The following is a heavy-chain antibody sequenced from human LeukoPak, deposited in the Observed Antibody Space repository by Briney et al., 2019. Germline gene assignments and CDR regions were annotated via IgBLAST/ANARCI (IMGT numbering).Heavy chain of an antibody. D-gene: IGHD4-23*01. J-gene: IGHJ4*02. CDR3: ARDLLNEGNHLDY. V-gene: IGHV4-39*02. CDR1: GGSIIGSSHY. CDR2: VYYIGST. Sequence: SETLSLTCTVSGGSIIGSSHYCGWIRQPPGKGLEYIGSVYYIGSTYYNPSLKSRVTISVDTSKNQFSLKLSSVTAADTAVYYCARDLLNEGNHLDYWGQGTLVTVSS.